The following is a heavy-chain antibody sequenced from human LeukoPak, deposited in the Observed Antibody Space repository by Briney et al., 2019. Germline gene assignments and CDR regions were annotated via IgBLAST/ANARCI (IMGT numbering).Heavy chain of an antibody. J-gene: IGHJ4*02. Sequence: GGSLRLSCAASGFTFSSYAMSWVRQAPGKGLEWVSAISGSGGSTYYADSVKGRFTISRDNSKNTLYLQMNSLRAEDTAVYYCAKDGYCSGGSCYLFSYYFDYWGQGTLVTVSS. D-gene: IGHD2-15*01. CDR2: ISGSGGST. CDR3: AKDGYCSGGSCYLFSYYFDY. CDR1: GFTFSSYA. V-gene: IGHV3-23*01.